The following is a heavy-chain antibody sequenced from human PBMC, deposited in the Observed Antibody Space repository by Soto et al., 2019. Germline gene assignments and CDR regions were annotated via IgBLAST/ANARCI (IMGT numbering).Heavy chain of an antibody. J-gene: IGHJ4*02. CDR1: GFIFDSYV. Sequence: PGGYLRLSCAASGFIFDSYVMTWVRQAPGKGLDWVSSISGHGDSTYFADSMKGRFTISRDNSKNTLHLQMNSLRADGTAVYYCAKDLEVVYDYWGQGTLVTVSS. CDR3: AKDLEVVYDY. V-gene: IGHV3-23*01. CDR2: ISGHGDST. D-gene: IGHD2-15*01.